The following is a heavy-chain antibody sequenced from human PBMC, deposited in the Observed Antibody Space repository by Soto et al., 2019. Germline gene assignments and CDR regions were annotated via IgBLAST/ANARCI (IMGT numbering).Heavy chain of an antibody. Sequence: PGGSLRLSCAASGFSFRDYYMSWIRQVPGKGLEWVSHISGNDDTIDYADSVKGRFTISRDNAKNSLFLQMSSLRAEDTAVYWCAREYDSGYHYYFDYWGQGTLVTVSS. J-gene: IGHJ4*02. CDR2: ISGNDDTI. V-gene: IGHV3-11*01. D-gene: IGHD5-12*01. CDR3: AREYDSGYHYYFDY. CDR1: GFSFRDYY.